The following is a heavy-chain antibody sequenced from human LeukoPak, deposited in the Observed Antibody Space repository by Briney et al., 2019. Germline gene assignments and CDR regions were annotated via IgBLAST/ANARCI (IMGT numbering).Heavy chain of an antibody. J-gene: IGHJ4*02. V-gene: IGHV3-21*01. D-gene: IGHD6-19*01. CDR3: ASAAVAGIVDY. Sequence: GGTLRLSCAASGFTFSSYSMNWVRQAPGKGLEWVSSISSSSSYIYYADSVKGRFTISRDNAKNSLYLQMNSLRAEDTAVYYCASAAVAGIVDYWGQGTLVTVSS. CDR1: GFTFSSYS. CDR2: ISSSSSYI.